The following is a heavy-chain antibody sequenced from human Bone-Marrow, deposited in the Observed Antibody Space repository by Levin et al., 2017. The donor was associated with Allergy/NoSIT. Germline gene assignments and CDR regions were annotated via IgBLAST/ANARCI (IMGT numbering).Heavy chain of an antibody. CDR3: AKAGTGSGYEFLFDS. CDR2: ISYDESNK. CDR1: GFTFSLFD. J-gene: IGHJ4*02. V-gene: IGHV3-30*18. D-gene: IGHD5-12*01. Sequence: PGGSLRLSCAASGFTFSLFDMHWVRQAPGKGLEWVSIISYDESNKDYTDSVKGRFTISRDNSKNTLYLQMNSLTAEDTAVYYCAKAGTGSGYEFLFDSWGQGTLVTVSS.